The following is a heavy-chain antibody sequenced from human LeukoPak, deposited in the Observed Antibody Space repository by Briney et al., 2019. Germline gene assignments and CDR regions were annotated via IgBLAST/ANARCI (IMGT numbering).Heavy chain of an antibody. Sequence: GGSLRLSCAASGSTFSSYDMNWVRQAPGEGLEWVSYITSSGTTIHYADSVKGRFTMSRDNAKNSLYLQMNSLRAEDTAVYYCARDWRGTGYYYAMDVWGQGTTVTVSS. J-gene: IGHJ6*02. D-gene: IGHD3-3*01. CDR2: ITSSGTTI. CDR1: GSTFSSYD. V-gene: IGHV3-48*03. CDR3: ARDWRGTGYYYAMDV.